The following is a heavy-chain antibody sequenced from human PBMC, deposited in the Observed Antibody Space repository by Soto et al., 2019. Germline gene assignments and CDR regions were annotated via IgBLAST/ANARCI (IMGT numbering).Heavy chain of an antibody. CDR1: GFTFSSYA. CDR3: ARPPGGYYYYYMDV. D-gene: IGHD3-10*01. Sequence: GGSLRLSCSASGFTFSSYAMHWVRQAPGKGLEYVSAISSNGGSTYYADSVKGRVTMTRNTSISTAYMELSSLRSEDTAVYYCARPPGGYYYYYMDVWGKGTTVTVSS. V-gene: IGHV3-64*04. J-gene: IGHJ6*03. CDR2: ISSNGGST.